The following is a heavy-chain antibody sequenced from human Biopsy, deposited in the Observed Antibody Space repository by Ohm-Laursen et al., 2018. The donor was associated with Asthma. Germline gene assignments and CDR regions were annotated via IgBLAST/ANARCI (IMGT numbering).Heavy chain of an antibody. V-gene: IGHV3-30-3*01. J-gene: IGHJ4*02. CDR3: ARDVMEWYLPAFDF. CDR2: GGSYYDGGLK. CDR1: GFTFRSYA. D-gene: IGHD3-3*01. Sequence: SLRLFCTASGFTFRSYAMHWVRQAPGKGLEWVAVGGSYYDGGLKYYADSVNGRFTVSRDDSKNTLYLQMNSLRPDDTAVYYCARDVMEWYLPAFDFWGQGTLVTVSS.